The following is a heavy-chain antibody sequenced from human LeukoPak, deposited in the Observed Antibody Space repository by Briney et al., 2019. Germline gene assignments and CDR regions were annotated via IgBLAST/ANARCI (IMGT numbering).Heavy chain of an antibody. V-gene: IGHV3-30-3*01. CDR1: GFTFSSYA. CDR3: ARDNRRYCSSTSCYNWFDP. Sequence: GGSLRLSCAASGFTFSSYAMHWVREAPGKGLEWGAVISFDRSNKYYADSVKGRFTISRDNSKNTLYLKMNSLKAEDTAVYYCARDNRRYCSSTSCYNWFDPWGQGTLVTVSS. D-gene: IGHD2-2*01. J-gene: IGHJ5*02. CDR2: ISFDRSNK.